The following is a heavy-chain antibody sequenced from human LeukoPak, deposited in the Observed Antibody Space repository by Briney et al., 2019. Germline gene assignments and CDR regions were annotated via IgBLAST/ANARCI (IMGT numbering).Heavy chain of an antibody. D-gene: IGHD6-6*01. CDR3: AKDRDIAARYYYGMDV. J-gene: IGHJ6*02. CDR2: ISYDGSNK. V-gene: IGHV3-30*18. Sequence: GRSLRLSSAASGFTFSSYGMHWVRQAPGKGLEWVAVISYDGSNKHYADSVKGRSTISRDNSKNTLYLQMNSLRAEDTAVYYCAKDRDIAARYYYGMDVWGQGTTVTVSS. CDR1: GFTFSSYG.